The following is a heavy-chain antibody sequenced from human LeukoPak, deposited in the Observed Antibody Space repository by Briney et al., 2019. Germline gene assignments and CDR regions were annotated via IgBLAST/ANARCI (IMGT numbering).Heavy chain of an antibody. CDR2: ISAYDGNT. Sequence: GASVKVSCKASGYTCTSYGFTWVRQAPGQGPEWMGWISAYDGNTNSAQKFQGRVTMTTDTSSSTAYMELRSLTSDDTAVYYCARDGYGSGKGYFDYWGQGTLVTVSS. CDR1: GYTCTSYG. V-gene: IGHV1-18*01. CDR3: ARDGYGSGKGYFDY. D-gene: IGHD3-10*01. J-gene: IGHJ4*02.